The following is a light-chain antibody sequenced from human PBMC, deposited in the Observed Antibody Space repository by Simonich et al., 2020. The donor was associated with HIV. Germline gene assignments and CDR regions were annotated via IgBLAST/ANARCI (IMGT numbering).Light chain of an antibody. Sequence: DIQMTQSPSSLSASVGDRVTITCRASKGISNYLAWYQQKPGKVPKLLIYDAYTLQSGVPSRFSGSGSGTYFTLTISGLQPEDVATYYCQKYSRAPPLTFGGGTKVEIK. CDR2: DAY. J-gene: IGKJ4*01. CDR3: QKYSRAPPLT. CDR1: KGISNY. V-gene: IGKV1-27*01.